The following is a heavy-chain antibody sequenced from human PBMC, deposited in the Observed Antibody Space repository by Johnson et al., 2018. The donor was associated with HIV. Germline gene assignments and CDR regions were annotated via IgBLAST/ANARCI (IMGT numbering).Heavy chain of an antibody. CDR2: ISWHSGSI. V-gene: IGHV3-9*01. J-gene: IGHJ3*02. CDR3: AKDRGLERRERAFDI. Sequence: VQLVESGGGLVQPGRSLRLSCAASGFTFDDYAMHWVRQAPGKGLEWVSGISWHSGSIGYADSVKGRFTISRDNAKNSLYLQMNSLRAEDTALYYCAKDRGLERRERAFDIWGQGTMVTVSS. CDR1: GFTFDDYA. D-gene: IGHD1-1*01.